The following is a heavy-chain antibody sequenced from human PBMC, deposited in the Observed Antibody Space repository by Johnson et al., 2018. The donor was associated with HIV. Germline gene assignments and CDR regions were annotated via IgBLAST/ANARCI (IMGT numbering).Heavy chain of an antibody. V-gene: IGHV3-33*01. CDR3: TRATWVGASARHVFDL. D-gene: IGHD1-26*01. CDR2: IWFDGSNK. CDR1: GFIFNNYG. J-gene: IGHJ3*01. Sequence: QVQLVESGGGVVQPGRSLRLSCAASGFIFNNYGMHWVRQAPGKGLEWVAVIWFDGSNKYYADSVKGRFTISRDDSKSIAYMQMNSLRTEDTAVYYCTRATWVGASARHVFDLWGQGTMVTVSS.